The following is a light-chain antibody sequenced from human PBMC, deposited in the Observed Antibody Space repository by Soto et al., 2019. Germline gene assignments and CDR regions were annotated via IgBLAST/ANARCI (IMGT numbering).Light chain of an antibody. Sequence: EIVMTQSPATLSVSPGERATLSCRASQSVSSNLAWYQQKPGQAPRLLIYDASTRATGIPARFSGSGSGTEFTLTISSLQSEDFAVYYCQQYNNWPPGTFGGGTKVEIK. CDR1: QSVSSN. CDR3: QQYNNWPPGT. J-gene: IGKJ4*01. CDR2: DAS. V-gene: IGKV3-15*01.